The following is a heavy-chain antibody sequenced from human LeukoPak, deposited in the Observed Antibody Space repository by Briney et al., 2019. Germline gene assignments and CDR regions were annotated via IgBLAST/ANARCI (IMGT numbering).Heavy chain of an antibody. CDR2: ISAYNGNT. Sequence: GASVKVSCKASGYTFTSYGISWVRQAPGQGLEWMGWISAYNGNTNYAQKLQSRVTMTTDTSTSTAYMELSSLRSEDTAVYYCARGTMTPPRYYYYNYMDVWGKGTTVTISS. CDR3: ARGTMTPPRYYYYNYMDV. D-gene: IGHD1-1*01. V-gene: IGHV1-18*01. CDR1: GYTFTSYG. J-gene: IGHJ6*03.